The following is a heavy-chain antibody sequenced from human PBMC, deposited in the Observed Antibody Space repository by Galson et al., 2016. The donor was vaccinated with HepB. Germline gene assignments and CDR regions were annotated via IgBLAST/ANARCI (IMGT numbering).Heavy chain of an antibody. CDR1: GFSLSTSGVG. CDR3: AHNLVRARDYFDY. Sequence: PALVKPTQTLTLTCTVSGFSLSTSGVGVGWIRQPPGKALEWLAFIYWNDDKHYSPSLKSRLTITRDTSKNQVILTMTNMDPIDTATFFWAHNLVRARDYFDYWGQGILVTVSS. J-gene: IGHJ4*02. D-gene: IGHD2-8*02. V-gene: IGHV2-5*01. CDR2: IYWNDDK.